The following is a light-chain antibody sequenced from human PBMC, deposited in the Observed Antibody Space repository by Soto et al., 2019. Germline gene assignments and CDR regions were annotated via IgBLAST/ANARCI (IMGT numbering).Light chain of an antibody. J-gene: IGLJ1*01. CDR1: SSDVGGYNY. V-gene: IGLV2-14*01. CDR2: DVS. CDR3: SSYTSSSTPYV. Sequence: QSVLTQPASVSGSPGQSITISRTGTSSDVGGYNYVSWYQQHPGKAPKLMIYDVSNRPSGVSNRFSGSKSGNTASLTISGLQAEDEADYYCSSYTSSSTPYVFGTGTK.